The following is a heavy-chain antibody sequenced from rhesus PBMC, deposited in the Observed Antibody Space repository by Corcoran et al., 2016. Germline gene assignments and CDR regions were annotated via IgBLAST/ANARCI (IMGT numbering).Heavy chain of an antibody. D-gene: IGHD6-31*01. CDR2: IYGSGGSN. V-gene: IGHV4S14*01. Sequence: QVQLQESGPGLVKPSETLSPTCAVSGYSLSSGYYWGWIRSPPGQGLEWMGSIYGSGGSNFLSPSLKSRVTLSVDTSKNQFSLILSSVTAADTAVYYCARGYSSDWFDYWGQGVLVTVSS. J-gene: IGHJ4*01. CDR1: GYSLSSGYY. CDR3: ARGYSSDWFDY.